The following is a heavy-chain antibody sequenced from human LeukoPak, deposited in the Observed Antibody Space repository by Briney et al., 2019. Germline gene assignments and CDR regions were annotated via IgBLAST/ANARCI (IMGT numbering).Heavy chain of an antibody. D-gene: IGHD3-22*01. CDR1: GFTYSDYY. CDR3: ARVPTGHYDSSGYYYETLPNWFDP. V-gene: IGHV3-11*01. Sequence: GGSLRLSCAASGFTYSDYYMSWIRQAPGKGLEWVSYISSSGSTIYYADSVKGRFTISRDNAKNSLYLQMNSLRAEDTAVYYCARVPTGHYDSSGYYYETLPNWFDPWGQGTLVTVSS. CDR2: ISSSGSTI. J-gene: IGHJ5*02.